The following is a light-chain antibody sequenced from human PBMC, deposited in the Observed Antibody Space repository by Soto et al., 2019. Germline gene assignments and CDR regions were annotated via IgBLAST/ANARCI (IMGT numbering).Light chain of an antibody. CDR1: QSIGSW. CDR2: KTS. CDR3: QQYSSFPWT. J-gene: IGKJ1*01. V-gene: IGKV1-5*03. Sequence: DIQMTQSPSTLSAFVADRVTITGRASQSIGSWLAWYQQKAGKAPKLLIYKTSSLESGVPSRFSGSGSGTEFTLTISSLQPDDFATYYCQQYSSFPWTFGQGTKVDIK.